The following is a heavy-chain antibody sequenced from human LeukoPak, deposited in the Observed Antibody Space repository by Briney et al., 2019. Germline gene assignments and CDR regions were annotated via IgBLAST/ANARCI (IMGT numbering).Heavy chain of an antibody. Sequence: SETLSLTCAVYGGSFSGYYWSWIRQPPGKGLEWIGEINHSGSTNYNPSLKSRVTISVDTSKNQFSLKLSSVTAADTAVYYCARGLPYYHDSSHESWGQGTLVTVSS. CDR1: GGSFSGYY. V-gene: IGHV4-34*01. J-gene: IGHJ5*02. CDR3: ARGLPYYHDSSHES. D-gene: IGHD3-22*01. CDR2: INHSGST.